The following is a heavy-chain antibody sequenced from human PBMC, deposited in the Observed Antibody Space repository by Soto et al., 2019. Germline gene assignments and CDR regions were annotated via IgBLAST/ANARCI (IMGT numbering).Heavy chain of an antibody. Sequence: QVQLVASGGGVVQPGTYMRLSCVGSGFTFRSYVIHWVRQAPGKGLEWVALTSYDGSNNFYGDSVKGRFTISRHNSRNTVELQMDRLKFEDAALYYCARWGTTGGLDVWGQGTLVYVSS. J-gene: IGHJ4*02. CDR3: ARWGTTGGLDV. CDR1: GFTFRSYV. V-gene: IGHV3-33*05. D-gene: IGHD3-16*01. CDR2: TSYDGSNN.